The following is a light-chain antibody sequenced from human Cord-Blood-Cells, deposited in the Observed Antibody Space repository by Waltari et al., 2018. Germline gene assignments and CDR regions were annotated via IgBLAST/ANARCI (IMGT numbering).Light chain of an antibody. CDR2: GNS. CDR1: SPNTGAGYG. Sequence: QSVLTQPPSVSGAPGQRVPISCTGSSPNTGAGYGSNRYQHLPVPAPTLLIYGNSNRPPGVPDRFSGSKSGTSASLAITGLQAEDEADYYCQSYDSSLSGRYVFGTGTKVTVL. V-gene: IGLV1-40*01. J-gene: IGLJ1*01. CDR3: QSYDSSLSGRYV.